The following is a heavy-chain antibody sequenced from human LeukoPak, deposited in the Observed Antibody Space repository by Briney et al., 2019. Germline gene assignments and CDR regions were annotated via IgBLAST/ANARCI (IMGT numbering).Heavy chain of an antibody. CDR2: ISSSSRTI. D-gene: IGHD3-16*02. Sequence: PGGSLRLSCAASGFTFSSYSMTWVRQAPGKGLEWVSYISSSSRTIYYADSVKGRFTISRDNAKNSLYLQMNSLRDEDTPVYYCARDGFGDYVWGSYRFPPPNAFDIWGQGTMVTVSS. V-gene: IGHV3-48*02. CDR3: ARDGFGDYVWGSYRFPPPNAFDI. J-gene: IGHJ3*02. CDR1: GFTFSSYS.